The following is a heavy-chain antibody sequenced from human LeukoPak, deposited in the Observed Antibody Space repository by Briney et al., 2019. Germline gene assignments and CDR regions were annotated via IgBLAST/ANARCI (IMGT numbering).Heavy chain of an antibody. D-gene: IGHD6-19*01. CDR2: INHSGST. V-gene: IGHV4-34*01. CDR1: GGSFSGYY. Sequence: SETLSLTCAVYGGSFSGYYWSWIRQPPGRGLEWIGEINHSGSTNYSPSLKSRVTISVDTSKNQFSLKLSSVTAADTAVYYCARSYSSGWYGWFDPWGQGTLVTVSS. J-gene: IGHJ5*02. CDR3: ARSYSSGWYGWFDP.